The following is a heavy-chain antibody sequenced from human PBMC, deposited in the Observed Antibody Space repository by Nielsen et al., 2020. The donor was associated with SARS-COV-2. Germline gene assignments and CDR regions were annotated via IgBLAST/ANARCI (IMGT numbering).Heavy chain of an antibody. CDR2: KKQDGSEK. J-gene: IGHJ6*03. D-gene: IGHD3-3*01. Sequence: GESLKISCAASGFTFSSYWMSWVRQAPGKGLEWVANKKQDGSEKYYVDSVKGRFTISRDNAKNSLYLQMNSLRAEDTAVYYCAREALLRFLEWPNMDVWGKGTTVTVSS. V-gene: IGHV3-7*01. CDR1: GFTFSSYW. CDR3: AREALLRFLEWPNMDV.